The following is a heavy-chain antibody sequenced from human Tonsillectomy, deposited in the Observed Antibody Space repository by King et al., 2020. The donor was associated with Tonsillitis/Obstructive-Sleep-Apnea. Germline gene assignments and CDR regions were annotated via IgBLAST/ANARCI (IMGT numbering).Heavy chain of an antibody. J-gene: IGHJ5*02. D-gene: IGHD4-17*01. CDR1: GFIFSSYE. V-gene: IGHV3-48*03. CDR2: ISSGGATI. Sequence: VQLVESGGGLVQPGGSLRLSCAASGFIFSSYEMNWVRQAPGKGLEWVSYISSGGATISYADSVKGRFTISRDNAKNSLSLQMNSLRAEDTAIYYCARKAYGDYVEWFDPWGQGTLVTVSS. CDR3: ARKAYGDYVEWFDP.